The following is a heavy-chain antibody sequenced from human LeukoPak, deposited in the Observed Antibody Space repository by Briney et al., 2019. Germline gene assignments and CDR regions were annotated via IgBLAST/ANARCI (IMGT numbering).Heavy chain of an antibody. CDR1: GGSVSDYY. D-gene: IGHD3-3*01. Sequence: KPSETLSLTCAVYGGSVSDYYWTWIRQPPGKGLEWIGEINQSGTTYYNTSLKSRVTISPNTSKNQVSLKLTSVTAADTAVYYCSLEWLRWGQGTLVTVSS. V-gene: IGHV4-34*01. J-gene: IGHJ4*02. CDR2: INQSGTT. CDR3: SLEWLR.